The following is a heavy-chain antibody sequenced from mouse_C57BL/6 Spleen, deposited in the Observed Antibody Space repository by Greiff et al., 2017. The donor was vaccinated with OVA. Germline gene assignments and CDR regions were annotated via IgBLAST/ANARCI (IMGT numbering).Heavy chain of an antibody. D-gene: IGHD1-1*01. V-gene: IGHV1-64*01. CDR1: GYTFTSYW. Sequence: QVQLKESGAELVKPGASVKLSCKASGYTFTSYWMHWVKQRPGQGLEWIGMIHPNSGSTNYNEKFKSKATLTVDKSSSTAYMQLSSLTSEDSAVYYCARGATTVVEDYAMDYWGQGTSVTVSS. CDR3: ARGATTVVEDYAMDY. J-gene: IGHJ4*01. CDR2: IHPNSGST.